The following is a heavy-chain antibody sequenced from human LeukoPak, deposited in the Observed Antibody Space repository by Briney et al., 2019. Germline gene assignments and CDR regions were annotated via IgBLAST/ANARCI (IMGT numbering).Heavy chain of an antibody. J-gene: IGHJ4*02. CDR1: GFTFSSYG. CDR2: ISYDGSNK. D-gene: IGHD1-26*01. V-gene: IGHV3-30*18. CDR3: AKGGDSGSYSSRVDY. Sequence: PGRSLRLSCAASGFTFSSYGMHWVRQAPGKGLEWVAVISYDGSNKYYADSVKGRFTISRDNSKNTLYLQMNSLRAEDTAVYYCAKGGDSGSYSSRVDYWGQGTLVTVSS.